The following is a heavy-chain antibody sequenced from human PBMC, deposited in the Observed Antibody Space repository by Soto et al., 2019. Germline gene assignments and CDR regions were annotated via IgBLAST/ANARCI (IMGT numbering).Heavy chain of an antibody. CDR2: VYYSGTT. D-gene: IGHD2-2*01. Sequence: PSETLSLTCAVYGGSFSGDYYWSWIRQPPGKGLEWIGYVYYSGTTNYNPFPKSRVTLSLDKSKNQFSLKMNSVTAADTAVYYCARAGCSSTGCYLRFSPPRYYYYGMDVWGQGTTVTVSS. CDR1: GGSFSGDY. CDR3: ARAGCSSTGCYLRFSPPRYYYYGMDV. J-gene: IGHJ6*02. V-gene: IGHV4-61*08.